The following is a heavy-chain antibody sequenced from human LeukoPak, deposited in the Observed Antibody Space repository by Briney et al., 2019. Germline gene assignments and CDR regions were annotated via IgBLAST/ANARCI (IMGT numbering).Heavy chain of an antibody. CDR3: ARDRGPMVRGVPYYYGMDV. CDR2: IYSGGST. J-gene: IGHJ6*02. CDR1: GFTVSSNY. D-gene: IGHD3-10*01. Sequence: GGSLRLSCAASGFTVSSNYMSWVRQAPGKGLEWVSVIYSGGSTYYADSVKGRFTIPRDNSKNTLYLQMNSLRAEDTAVYYCARDRGPMVRGVPYYYGMDVWGQGTTVTVSS. V-gene: IGHV3-66*01.